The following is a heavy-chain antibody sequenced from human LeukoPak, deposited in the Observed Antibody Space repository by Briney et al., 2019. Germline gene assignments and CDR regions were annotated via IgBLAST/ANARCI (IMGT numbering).Heavy chain of an antibody. V-gene: IGHV3-33*03. J-gene: IGHJ4*02. Sequence: QPGRSLRLSCAASGFTFSSYGMHWVRQAPGKGLEWVSLIWYDGSNKYYADSVKGRFTISRDNSKNSLYLQMNSLRTEDTALYYCARPDYYDSSGYLVYWGQGTLVTVSS. CDR2: IWYDGSNK. CDR1: GFTFSSYG. CDR3: ARPDYYDSSGYLVY. D-gene: IGHD3-22*01.